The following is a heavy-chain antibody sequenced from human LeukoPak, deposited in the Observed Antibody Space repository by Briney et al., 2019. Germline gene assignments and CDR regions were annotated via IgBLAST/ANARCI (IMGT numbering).Heavy chain of an antibody. CDR2: IYHSGST. V-gene: IGHV4-4*02. CDR3: ASRPNLYCSHGVCYISDY. J-gene: IGHJ4*02. Sequence: SETLTLTCAVFGGSIGSDNWWTWVRQPPGKGLEWIGEIYHSGSTNYNPSLKSRVTISVDKSKNQFSLKLSSVTAADTAVYYCASRPNLYCSHGVCYISDYWGQGTLVTVSS. D-gene: IGHD2-8*01. CDR1: GGSIGSDNW.